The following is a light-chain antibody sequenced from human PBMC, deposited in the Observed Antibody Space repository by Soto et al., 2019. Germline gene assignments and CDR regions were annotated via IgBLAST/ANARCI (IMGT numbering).Light chain of an antibody. CDR1: QSVSSY. J-gene: IGKJ3*01. CDR2: DAS. CDR3: QQRSNWPPT. V-gene: IGKV3-11*01. Sequence: EIVLTQSPATLSLSPGERATLSCRASQSVSSYLAWYQQKPGQAPRLLIYDASNRATGIPARFSGSGSGTDFTLNIRSLEPEDFAVYYCQQRSNWPPTFGPGTKVDIK.